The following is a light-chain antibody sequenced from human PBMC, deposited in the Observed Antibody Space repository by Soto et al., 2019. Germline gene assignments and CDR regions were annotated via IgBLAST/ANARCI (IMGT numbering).Light chain of an antibody. Sequence: IVMTQSPATLSVSPGERATLSCRASQSLRSNLAWYQQKPGQAPRLLIYAASTRATGIPARFSGSGSGTEFTLIISMLQSEDFAVYYWQQYNNWWTFGQGTKVEIK. V-gene: IGKV3-15*01. CDR2: AAS. J-gene: IGKJ1*01. CDR1: QSLRSN. CDR3: QQYNNWWT.